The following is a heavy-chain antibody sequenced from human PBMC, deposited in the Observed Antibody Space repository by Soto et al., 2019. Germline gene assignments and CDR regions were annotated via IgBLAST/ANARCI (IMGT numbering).Heavy chain of an antibody. CDR2: ISYDGSNK. CDR3: ARDLNGDYVSHHYGMDV. J-gene: IGHJ6*02. Sequence: GGSLRLSCAASGFTFSSYAMHWVRQAPGKGLEWVAVISYDGSNKYYADSVKGRFTISRDNSKNTLYLQMNSLRAEDTAVYYCARDLNGDYVSHHYGMDVWGQGTTVTVSS. V-gene: IGHV3-30-3*01. D-gene: IGHD4-17*01. CDR1: GFTFSSYA.